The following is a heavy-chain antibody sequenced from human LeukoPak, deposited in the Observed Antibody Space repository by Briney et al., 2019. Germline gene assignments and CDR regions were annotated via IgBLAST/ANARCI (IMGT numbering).Heavy chain of an antibody. CDR1: GFAVNTKF. J-gene: IGHJ4*02. V-gene: IGHV3-53*01. Sequence: RGSLRLSCAASGFAVNTKFMHWVRQAPGKGLEWISVIYSGGLTYYADSVEGRCTISRDNSKNTLYLHMNSLRAEDTAVYYCARDEVTSGGGLESWGQGTLFIVSS. CDR2: IYSGGLT. D-gene: IGHD3-16*01. CDR3: ARDEVTSGGGLES.